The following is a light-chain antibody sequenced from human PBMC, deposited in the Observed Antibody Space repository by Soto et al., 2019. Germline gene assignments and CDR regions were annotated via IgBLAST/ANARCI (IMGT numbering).Light chain of an antibody. CDR1: SSDVGGYNS. V-gene: IGLV2-8*01. Sequence: QSALTQPPSASGSPGQSVTISCTGTSSDVGGYNSVSWYQQHPGKVPRLMIYEVSKRPSGVPDRFSGSKSVNTASLTVSGLQAEDEADYYSSSYAGSNNLVFGGGTKLTVL. CDR2: EVS. J-gene: IGLJ2*01. CDR3: SSYAGSNNLV.